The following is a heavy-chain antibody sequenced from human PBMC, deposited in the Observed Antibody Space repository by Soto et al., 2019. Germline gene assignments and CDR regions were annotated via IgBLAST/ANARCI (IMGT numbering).Heavy chain of an antibody. CDR3: AKDRMYDFWSGYYRPSFDY. CDR2: IRFDGSNT. J-gene: IGHJ4*02. CDR1: ESIFRGYG. D-gene: IGHD3-3*01. V-gene: IGHV3-30*02. Sequence: GGSLRLSCGAPESIFRGYGMHWVRQSPGKGLEGVAIIRFDGSNTKYADAVMGRFTISRDNSKNTLYLQMSSLRAEDTAVYYCAKDRMYDFWSGYYRPSFDYWGQGTLVTVSS.